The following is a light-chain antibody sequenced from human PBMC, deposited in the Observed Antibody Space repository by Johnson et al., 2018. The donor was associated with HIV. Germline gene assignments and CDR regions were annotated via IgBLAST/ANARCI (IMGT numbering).Light chain of an antibody. V-gene: IGLV1-44*01. CDR1: SSNIGSND. CDR2: RDI. Sequence: QLVLTQPPSVSAAPGQKVTVSCSGSSSNIGSNDVSWYQQFPGAAPKLLIYRDIQRPSGVPDRFSASTSGTSASLAISGLQAEDEADYYCAAWDDSLNGYVFGTGTKVTVL. J-gene: IGLJ1*01. CDR3: AAWDDSLNGYV.